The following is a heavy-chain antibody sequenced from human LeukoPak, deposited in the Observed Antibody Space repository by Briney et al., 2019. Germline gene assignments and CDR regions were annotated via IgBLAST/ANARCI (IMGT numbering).Heavy chain of an antibody. CDR1: GFTVSSNY. V-gene: IGHV3-53*01. J-gene: IGHJ4*02. CDR3: ARGGYDYVWGSYRSYNFDY. Sequence: GGSLRLSCEASGFTVSSNYMTWVRQAPGKGLEWVAVIYSGAGTYYADSVKGRFTVSRDNSKNTLYLQMNSLRPEDTAVYYCARGGYDYVWGSYRSYNFDYWGQGTLVTVSS. CDR2: IYSGAGT. D-gene: IGHD3-16*02.